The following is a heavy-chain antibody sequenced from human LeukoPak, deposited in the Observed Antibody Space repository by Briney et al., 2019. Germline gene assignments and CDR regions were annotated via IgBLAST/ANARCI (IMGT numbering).Heavy chain of an antibody. J-gene: IGHJ4*02. V-gene: IGHV3-23*01. CDR3: AKGAYDYIEMGYFDY. CDR2: IIGSSGDT. CDR1: GFSFSNFA. D-gene: IGHD5-12*01. Sequence: GGSLRLSCAASGFSFSNFAMSWVRQAPGKGLEWVSLIIGSSGDTFYADSVRGRFTISRDNSKNRLYLQMNSLRAEDTALYYCAKGAYDYIEMGYFDYWGQGTLVTVSS.